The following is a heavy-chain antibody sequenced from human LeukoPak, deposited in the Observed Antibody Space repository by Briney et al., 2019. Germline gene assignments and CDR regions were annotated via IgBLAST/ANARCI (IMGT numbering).Heavy chain of an antibody. Sequence: TGGSLRLSCAASGFTFSSYAMSWVRQAPGKGLEYVSAISSNGGSTYYANSVKGRFTISRDNSKNTLYLQMGSLRAEDMAVYYCARDSDSGSYDYWGQGTLVTVSS. V-gene: IGHV3-64*01. CDR2: ISSNGGST. CDR3: ARDSDSGSYDY. CDR1: GFTFSSYA. J-gene: IGHJ4*02. D-gene: IGHD1-26*01.